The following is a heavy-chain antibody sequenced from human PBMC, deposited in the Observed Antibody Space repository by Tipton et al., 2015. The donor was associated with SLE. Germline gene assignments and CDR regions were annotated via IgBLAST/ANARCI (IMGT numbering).Heavy chain of an antibody. V-gene: IGHV4-34*01. J-gene: IGHJ4*02. CDR2: INHSGST. CDR1: GGSFSGYY. CDR3: TGVGSGPGTDY. D-gene: IGHD6-13*01. Sequence: TLSLTCAVYGGSFSGYYWSWIRQPPGKGLEWIGEINHSGSTNYNPSLKSRVTISVDTSKNQFSLKLSSVTAADTAVYYCTGVGSGPGTDYWGQGTLVTVSS.